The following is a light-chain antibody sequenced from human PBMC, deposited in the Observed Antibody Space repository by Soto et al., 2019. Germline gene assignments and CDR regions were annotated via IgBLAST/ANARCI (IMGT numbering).Light chain of an antibody. J-gene: IGKJ1*01. Sequence: EIVLTQSPGTLSLSPGERATLSCRASQSVSSNYLAWFQQKPGQAPGLLIYGASNRATGIPDRFSGSGSGTDFTLTISRLEPEDFAVYYCQQYGRSPRTFGQGTKVEIK. V-gene: IGKV3-20*01. CDR2: GAS. CDR3: QQYGRSPRT. CDR1: QSVSSNY.